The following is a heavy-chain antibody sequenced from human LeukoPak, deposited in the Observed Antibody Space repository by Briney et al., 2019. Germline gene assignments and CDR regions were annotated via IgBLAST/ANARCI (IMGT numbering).Heavy chain of an antibody. Sequence: GGSLRLSCAASGFTFSDYYMSWIRQAPGKGLEWVSYISSSGSTIYYADSVKGRFTISRDNAKNSLYLQMNSLRAEDTAVYYCARGVSYDILTGPHDAFDIWGQGTMVTVSS. CDR2: ISSSGSTI. CDR1: GFTFSDYY. J-gene: IGHJ3*02. V-gene: IGHV3-11*01. D-gene: IGHD3-9*01. CDR3: ARGVSYDILTGPHDAFDI.